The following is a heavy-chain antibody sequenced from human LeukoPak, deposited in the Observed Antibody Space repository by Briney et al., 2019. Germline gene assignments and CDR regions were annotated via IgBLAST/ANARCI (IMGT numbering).Heavy chain of an antibody. CDR3: ARGDVVVPAAIRGWFDP. V-gene: IGHV4-34*01. CDR1: GGSFSGYY. J-gene: IGHJ5*02. Sequence: PSETLSLTCAVYGGSFSGYYWSWIRQPPGKGLEWIGEINHSGSTNYNPSLKSRVTISVDTSKNQFSLKLSSVTAADTAVYYCARGDVVVPAAIRGWFDPWGQGTLVTVSS. D-gene: IGHD2-2*01. CDR2: INHSGST.